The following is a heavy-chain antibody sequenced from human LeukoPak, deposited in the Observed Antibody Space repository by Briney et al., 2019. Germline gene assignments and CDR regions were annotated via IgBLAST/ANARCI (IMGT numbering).Heavy chain of an antibody. D-gene: IGHD2-2*01. Sequence: SETLSLTCTVSGDSISNYYWSWIRQPAGKGLEWIGRMYTSGATNYNPSLKSRASMSVDTSKNQLSLTLSSVTAADGAVYYCAREGPAASTFFYYFMDVWGKGTTVTVSS. CDR2: MYTSGAT. CDR1: GDSISNYY. V-gene: IGHV4-4*07. J-gene: IGHJ6*03. CDR3: AREGPAASTFFYYFMDV.